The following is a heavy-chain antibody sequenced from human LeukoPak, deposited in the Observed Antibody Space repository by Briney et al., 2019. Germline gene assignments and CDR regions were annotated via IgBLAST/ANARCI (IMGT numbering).Heavy chain of an antibody. CDR3: ARGPGPIAGAKNPFDI. CDR2: ISYAGSNK. D-gene: IGHD1-26*01. CDR1: GLTFSSYA. J-gene: IGHJ3*02. V-gene: IGHV3-30*01. Sequence: QSGGSLRLSCAASGLTFSSYAMHWVRQAPGKGLEWVAVISYAGSNKYYADSVKGRFTISGDKSKNTLYLQMNSLRPEDTAFYYCARGPGPIAGAKNPFDIWGQGTMVTVSS.